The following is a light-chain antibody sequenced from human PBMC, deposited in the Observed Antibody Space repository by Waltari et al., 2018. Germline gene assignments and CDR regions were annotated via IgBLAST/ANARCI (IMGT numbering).Light chain of an antibody. CDR2: KAS. Sequence: DIQMTQSPSTLSASVGDRVSITCRASQSISSWLAWYQQKPGKAPKLLIYKASTLESGVPSRFSGSGSATEFTLTISSLQPDDFATYYCQQYNDNSWTFGQGTKVEIK. J-gene: IGKJ1*01. CDR1: QSISSW. CDR3: QQYNDNSWT. V-gene: IGKV1-5*03.